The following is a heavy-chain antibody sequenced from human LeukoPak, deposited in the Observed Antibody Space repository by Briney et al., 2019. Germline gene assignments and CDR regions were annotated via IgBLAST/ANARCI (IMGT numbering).Heavy chain of an antibody. CDR1: GGSISSGDYY. V-gene: IGHV4-30-4*01. J-gene: IGHJ5*02. CDR3: GSTAVDHNRFGP. D-gene: IGHD1-14*01. CDR2: IYYSGST. Sequence: SETLSLTCTVSGGSISSGDYYWSWIRQPPGKGLEWIGYIYYSGSTYYNPSLKSRVTISVDTSKNQFSLKLSSVTAADTAVYYCGSTAVDHNRFGPRGQGTPVTVLS.